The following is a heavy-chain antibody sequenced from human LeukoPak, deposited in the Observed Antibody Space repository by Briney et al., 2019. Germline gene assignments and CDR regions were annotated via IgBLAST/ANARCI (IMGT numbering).Heavy chain of an antibody. CDR1: GFTVSSNY. J-gene: IGHJ6*02. D-gene: IGHD6-19*01. Sequence: GGSLRLSCAASGFTVSSNYMSWVRPAPGKGLEWVSVIYSGGSTYYADSVKGRFTISRDNSKNTLYLQMNSLRAEDTAVYYCARENKRQWLLDYYYYGMDVWGQGTTVTVSS. V-gene: IGHV3-66*01. CDR3: ARENKRQWLLDYYYYGMDV. CDR2: IYSGGST.